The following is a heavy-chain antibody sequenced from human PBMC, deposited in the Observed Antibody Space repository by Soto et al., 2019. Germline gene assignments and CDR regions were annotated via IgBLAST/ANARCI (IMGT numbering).Heavy chain of an antibody. CDR3: AKEEGGCYYGSGPYGRDV. CDR2: ISFDGTYK. J-gene: IGHJ6*02. D-gene: IGHD3-10*01. CDR1: GFTFSSYA. Sequence: QMQLVESGGGVVQPGRSLRLSCAASGFTFSSYAIHWVRQAPGKGLEWLTVISFDGTYKFYADSVKGRFTISRDDSKNTLYLQMSRLRAGGTAMYYWAKEEGGCYYGSGPYGRDVWGQGTTVTGSS. V-gene: IGHV3-30*18.